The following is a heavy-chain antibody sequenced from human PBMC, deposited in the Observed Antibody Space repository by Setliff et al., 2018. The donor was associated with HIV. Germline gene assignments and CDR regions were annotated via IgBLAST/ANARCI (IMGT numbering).Heavy chain of an antibody. D-gene: IGHD3-10*01. CDR3: AVKPSETLYKRFGDLFEGEGRYYHYYYYMDV. Sequence: ASVKVSCKASGYTFISYGISWVRQAPGQGLEWMGWISAYNGNTNYAQKLQGRVTMTTDTSTSTAYMELRSLRSEDTAVYYCAVKPSETLYKRFGDLFEGEGRYYHYYYYMDVWGKGTTVTVSS. V-gene: IGHV1-18*01. J-gene: IGHJ6*03. CDR1: GYTFISYG. CDR2: ISAYNGNT.